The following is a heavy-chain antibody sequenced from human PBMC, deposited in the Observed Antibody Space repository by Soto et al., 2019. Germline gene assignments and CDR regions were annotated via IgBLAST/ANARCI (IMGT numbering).Heavy chain of an antibody. J-gene: IGHJ6*02. CDR3: ARVSWREKYGMDV. CDR2: ITFSGNTV. Sequence: GSLRLSGAASGFTLRDSYMSWIRQAPGKGLEWISYITFSGNTVYYADSLKGRFTISRDNAKNSLYLQMNRLRAEDTAVYYCARVSWREKYGMDVWGQGTTVTVSS. V-gene: IGHV3-11*01. CDR1: GFTLRDSY.